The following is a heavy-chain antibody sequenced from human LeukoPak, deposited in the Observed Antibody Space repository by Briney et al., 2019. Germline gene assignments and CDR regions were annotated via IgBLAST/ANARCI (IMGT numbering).Heavy chain of an antibody. D-gene: IGHD4-23*01. CDR2: IRSNADSYAT. V-gene: IGHV3-73*01. CDR1: GFTFSDST. J-gene: IGHJ5*02. Sequence: PGGSLRLSCAASGFTFSDSTMHWVRQASGKGLEWVGHIRSNADSYATAYAASMEGRFTISRDDSKNTAYLQMNSLRAEDTAVYYCAKRWEDYGGNLPGPWGQGTLVTVSS. CDR3: AKRWEDYGGNLPGP.